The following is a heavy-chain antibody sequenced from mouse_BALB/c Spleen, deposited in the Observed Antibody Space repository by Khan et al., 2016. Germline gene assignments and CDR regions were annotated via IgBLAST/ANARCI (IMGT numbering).Heavy chain of an antibody. V-gene: IGHV1-9*01. Sequence: QVQLQQPGAELMKPGASVKISCKATGYTFSSYWIEWVKQRPGHGLEWIGEFLPGSGSTNYNEKFKGQATFTADTSSNTAYMQLSSLTSEDSAVYYGARLRQLGRRDDLDYWGQGTTLTAS. CDR2: FLPGSGST. J-gene: IGHJ2*01. CDR3: ARLRQLGRRDDLDY. D-gene: IGHD3-2*01. CDR1: GYTFSSYW.